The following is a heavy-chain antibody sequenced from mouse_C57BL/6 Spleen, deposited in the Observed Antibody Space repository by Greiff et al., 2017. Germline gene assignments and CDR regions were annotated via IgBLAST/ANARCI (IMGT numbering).Heavy chain of an antibody. D-gene: IGHD4-1*01. J-gene: IGHJ3*01. Sequence: QVQLQQSGAELVKPGASVKLSCKASGYTFTSYWMHWVKQRPGRGLEWIGRIDPNSGGTKYNEKFKSKATLTVDKPSSTAYMQLSSLTSEDSAVYYCAREGGWDDGRAAWFAYWGQGTLVTVSA. V-gene: IGHV1-72*01. CDR3: AREGGWDDGRAAWFAY. CDR1: GYTFTSYW. CDR2: IDPNSGGT.